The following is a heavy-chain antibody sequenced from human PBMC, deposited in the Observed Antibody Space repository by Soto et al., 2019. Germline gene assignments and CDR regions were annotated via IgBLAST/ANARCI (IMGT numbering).Heavy chain of an antibody. Sequence: QVQLQESGPGLVKSSETLSLTCSVSGDSSSTYYWGWIRQPPGKGLEWIGYINYSGRSNHNPSLKGRLSISVDASKNQVSLKLTPVTAADTAVYYCARSYCADSVSCNWFDPWGQGTLVVVSS. J-gene: IGHJ5*02. D-gene: IGHD2-8*02. CDR2: INYSGRS. V-gene: IGHV4-59*01. CDR1: GDSSSTYY. CDR3: ARSYCADSVSCNWFDP.